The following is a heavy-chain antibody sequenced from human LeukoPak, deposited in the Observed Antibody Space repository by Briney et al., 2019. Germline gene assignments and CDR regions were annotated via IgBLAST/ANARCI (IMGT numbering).Heavy chain of an antibody. D-gene: IGHD5-24*01. CDR1: GYTFTGYW. CDR2: ISPSGGST. CDR3: ARGVRDGWLQFGY. Sequence: ASVKVSCKAFGYTFTGYWMHWVRQAPGQGPEWMGVISPSGGSTIYAQKFKGRVTLTRDMSTSTVYMELSSLRSEDTAVYYCARGVRDGWLQFGYWGQGTLVTVSS. V-gene: IGHV1-46*01. J-gene: IGHJ4*02.